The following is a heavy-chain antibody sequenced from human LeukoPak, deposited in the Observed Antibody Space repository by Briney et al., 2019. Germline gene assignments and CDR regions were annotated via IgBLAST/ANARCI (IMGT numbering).Heavy chain of an antibody. Sequence: SVKVSCKASGGTFSSYAISWVRQAPGQGLEWMGGIIPIFGTANYAQKFQGRVTITTDESTSTAYMELSSLRSEDTAVYYCASSLLLSSSYYYYYMDVWGKGTTVTVSS. CDR2: IIPIFGTA. CDR3: ASSLLLSSSYYYYYMDV. D-gene: IGHD2-2*01. J-gene: IGHJ6*03. V-gene: IGHV1-69*05. CDR1: GGTFSSYA.